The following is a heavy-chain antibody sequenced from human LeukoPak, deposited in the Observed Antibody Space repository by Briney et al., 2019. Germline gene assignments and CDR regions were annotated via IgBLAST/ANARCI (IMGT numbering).Heavy chain of an antibody. D-gene: IGHD2-15*01. V-gene: IGHV3-7*01. CDR1: GFSFSAYW. Sequence: GGSLRLSSADFGFSFSAYWMTWVRQAPGTGLEWGANINPAGTETYYVDPVKGGFTISRDNAKNLLYLQMNSLRAEDTAVYYCARFGYVAAVDLWGQGTLVTVSS. CDR2: INPAGTET. J-gene: IGHJ4*02. CDR3: ARFGYVAAVDL.